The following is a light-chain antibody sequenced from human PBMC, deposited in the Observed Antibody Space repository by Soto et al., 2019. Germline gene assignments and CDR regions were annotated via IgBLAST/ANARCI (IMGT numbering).Light chain of an antibody. CDR1: QSVSSSY. Sequence: EIVLTQSPGTLSLSPEERATLSCRASQSVSSSYLAWYQQKPGQAPRLLIYGASSRATGIPDRFSGSGSGTDFTLTISRLEPEDFAVYYCQQYGSSFGQGTKVDIK. J-gene: IGKJ1*01. CDR3: QQYGSS. CDR2: GAS. V-gene: IGKV3-20*01.